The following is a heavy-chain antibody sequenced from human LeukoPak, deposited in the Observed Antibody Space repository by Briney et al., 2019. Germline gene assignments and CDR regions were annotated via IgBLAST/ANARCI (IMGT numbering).Heavy chain of an antibody. CDR1: EFTFSSYG. CDR2: ISYDGSNK. Sequence: GGSLRLSCAASEFTFSSYGMHWVRQAPGKGLEWVAVISYDGSNKYYADSVKGRFTISRDNSKNTLYLQMNSLRAEDTAVYYCAKDVVAHPRYMVRGVSGDYWGQGTLVTVSS. CDR3: AKDVVAHPRYMVRGVSGDY. V-gene: IGHV3-30*18. J-gene: IGHJ4*02. D-gene: IGHD3-10*01.